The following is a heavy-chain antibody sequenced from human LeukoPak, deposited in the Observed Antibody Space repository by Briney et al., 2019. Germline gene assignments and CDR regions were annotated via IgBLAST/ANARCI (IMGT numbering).Heavy chain of an antibody. Sequence: NPSETLSLTCAVYGGSFSGYYWSWIRQPPGKGLEWIGEINHSGSTNYNPSLKSRVTISVDTSKTQFSLKLSSVTAADTAVYYCARPGYSSSWYGVWGQGTLVTVSS. V-gene: IGHV4-34*01. CDR3: ARPGYSSSWYGV. D-gene: IGHD6-13*01. CDR2: INHSGST. J-gene: IGHJ4*02. CDR1: GGSFSGYY.